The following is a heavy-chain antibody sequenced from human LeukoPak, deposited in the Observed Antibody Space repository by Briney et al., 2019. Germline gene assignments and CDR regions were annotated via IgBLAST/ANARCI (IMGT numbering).Heavy chain of an antibody. D-gene: IGHD3-22*01. CDR2: ISCSGGST. J-gene: IGHJ6*01. CDR3: AKDLGNWVVKGMDV. CDR1: GFTFRNYA. Sequence: GGSLRLSCAASGFTFRNYAMIWFRQAPGKGLEWVSAISCSGGSTYYADSVKGRFTISRDNSKNTLYLQMNSLRGEDTAVYYCAKDLGNWVVKGMDVWGQGPTVTVSS. V-gene: IGHV3-23*01.